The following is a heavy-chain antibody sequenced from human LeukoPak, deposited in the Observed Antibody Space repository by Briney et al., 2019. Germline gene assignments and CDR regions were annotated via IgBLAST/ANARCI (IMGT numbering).Heavy chain of an antibody. Sequence: SETLSLTCTVSGGSISSSSYYWGWIRQPPGRGVGWIGSIYYRGSTYYNPSLKSRLTVSVDTSKNQFSLKLSSVTAADTAVYYCARISWFGEFSLDYWGQGTLVTVSS. CDR3: ARISWFGEFSLDY. CDR2: IYYRGST. V-gene: IGHV4-39*07. D-gene: IGHD3-10*01. CDR1: GGSISSSSYY. J-gene: IGHJ4*02.